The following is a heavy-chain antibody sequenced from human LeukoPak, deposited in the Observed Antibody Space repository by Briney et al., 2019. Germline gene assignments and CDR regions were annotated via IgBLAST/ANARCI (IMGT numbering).Heavy chain of an antibody. J-gene: IGHJ5*02. CDR3: AKGSSSSGFDP. CDR2: ISSSSNYI. CDR1: GFTFSSYE. V-gene: IGHV3-21*01. D-gene: IGHD6-6*01. Sequence: GGSLRLSCAASGFTFSSYEMNWVRQAPGKGLEWVSSISSSSNYIYYVDSVKGRFTISRDNAKNSLYLQMNSLRAEDTAVYYCAKGSSSSGFDPWGQGTLVTVSS.